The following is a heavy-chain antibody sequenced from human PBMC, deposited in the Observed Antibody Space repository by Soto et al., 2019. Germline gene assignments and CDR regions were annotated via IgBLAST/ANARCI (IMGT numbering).Heavy chain of an antibody. CDR2: ISAYNGNT. J-gene: IGHJ6*02. D-gene: IGHD3-10*01. Sequence: ASVKVSCKASGYTFTSYGISWVRQAPGKGLEWMGWISAYNGNTNYAQKLQGRVTMTTDTSTSTAYMELRSLRSDDTAVYYCARDYGSGSYYLYYYYGMDVWGQGTTVTVSS. CDR3: ARDYGSGSYYLYYYYGMDV. V-gene: IGHV1-18*04. CDR1: GYTFTSYG.